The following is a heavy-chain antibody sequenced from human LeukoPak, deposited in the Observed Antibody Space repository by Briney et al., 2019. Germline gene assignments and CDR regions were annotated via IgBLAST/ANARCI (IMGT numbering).Heavy chain of an antibody. CDR3: ARHVSLWFGEFNLDFDY. CDR1: GYSFTSYW. V-gene: IGHV5-51*01. D-gene: IGHD3-10*01. Sequence: GESLKISCKGSGYSFTSYWIGWVRQMPGKGLEWMGIIYPGDSDTRYSPSFQGQVTISADKSISTAYLQWSSLKASDTAMYYCARHVSLWFGEFNLDFDYWGQGTLVAVSS. CDR2: IYPGDSDT. J-gene: IGHJ4*02.